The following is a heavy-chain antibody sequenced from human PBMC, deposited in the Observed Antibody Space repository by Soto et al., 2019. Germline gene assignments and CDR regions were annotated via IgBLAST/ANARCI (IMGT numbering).Heavy chain of an antibody. D-gene: IGHD2-21*01. CDR2: ISGSGDRT. J-gene: IGHJ4*02. V-gene: IGHV3-23*01. Sequence: EVQLLVSGGRFVQPGGSLKLSCEASGFTFGNYAMTWVRQAPGKGLEWVSTISGSGDRTYYADSVTGRFTISRDNSKNTLSVQMHNMGVADTAVYFCAQDTVAIRSFSFDSWAQGTLGTVSA. CDR1: GFTFGNYA. CDR3: AQDTVAIRSFSFDS.